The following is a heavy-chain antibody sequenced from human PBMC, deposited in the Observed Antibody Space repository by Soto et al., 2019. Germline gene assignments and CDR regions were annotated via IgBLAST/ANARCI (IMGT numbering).Heavy chain of an antibody. D-gene: IGHD2-8*01. CDR3: ARDHGRYCTNGGHPYNWFDP. Sequence: QVQLVESGGGLVKPGGSLRLSCAASGFTFSDYYMSWIRQAPGKGLEWVSYISSSGSTRYYADSVKGRFTISRDNAKNSMYLQMSSLRAEDTAVYYCARDHGRYCTNGGHPYNWFDPWFQGTLVTVS. V-gene: IGHV3-11*01. CDR2: ISSSGSTR. J-gene: IGHJ5*02. CDR1: GFTFSDYY.